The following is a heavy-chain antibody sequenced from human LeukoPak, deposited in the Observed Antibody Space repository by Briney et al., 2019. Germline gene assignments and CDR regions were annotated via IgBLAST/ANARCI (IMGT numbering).Heavy chain of an antibody. CDR2: IYTSGTT. CDR1: GFSVGSKY. V-gene: IGHV3-66*03. CDR3: ARELEAEEEGLST. Sequence: GGSLRLSCAASGFSVGSKYMSWVRQAPGKGLEWVSVIYTSGTTYYADSVKSRFTISRDNSKNMLYLQMNSLRPEDTAVYYCARELEAEEEGLSTWGQGTLVTVSS. D-gene: IGHD6-19*01. J-gene: IGHJ5*02.